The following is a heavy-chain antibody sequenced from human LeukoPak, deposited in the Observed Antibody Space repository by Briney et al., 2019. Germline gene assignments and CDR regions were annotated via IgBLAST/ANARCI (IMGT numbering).Heavy chain of an antibody. V-gene: IGHV4-31*03. CDR2: IYYSGST. CDR1: GGSISSGGYS. J-gene: IGHJ4*02. CDR3: ARGAPLRYFDPSGYFDY. Sequence: PSQTLSLTCTVSGGSISSGGYSWSWIRQHPGKGLEWIGYIYYSGSTYYNPSLKSRVTISVDTSKNQFSLKLSSVTAADTAVYYCARGAPLRYFDPSGYFDYWGQGTLVTVSS. D-gene: IGHD3-9*01.